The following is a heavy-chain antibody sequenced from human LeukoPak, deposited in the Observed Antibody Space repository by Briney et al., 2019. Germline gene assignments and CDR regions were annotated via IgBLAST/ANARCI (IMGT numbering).Heavy chain of an antibody. CDR3: ARRRLVLGYFQH. D-gene: IGHD6-19*01. J-gene: IGHJ1*01. CDR2: ISYDGSNK. Sequence: GGSLRLSCAASGFTFSSYGMHWVRQAPGKGLEWVAVISYDGSNKYYADSVKGRFTISRDNSKNTLYLQMNSLRAEDTAVYYCARRRLVLGYFQHWGQGTLVTVSS. V-gene: IGHV3-30*03. CDR1: GFTFSSYG.